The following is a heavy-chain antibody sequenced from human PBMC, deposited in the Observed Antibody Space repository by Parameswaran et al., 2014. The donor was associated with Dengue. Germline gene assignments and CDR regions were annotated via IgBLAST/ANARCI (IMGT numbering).Heavy chain of an antibody. V-gene: IGHV1-69*01. CDR2: IIPIFGTA. D-gene: IGHD3-3*01. Sequence: SWVRQAPGQGLEWMGGIIPIFGTANYAQKFQGRVTITADESTSTAYMELSSLRSEDTAVYYCAGKESPRITIFGVVKLYRGGHDYYYYMDVWGKGTTVTVSS. CDR3: AGKESPRITIFGVVKLYRGGHDYYYYMDV. J-gene: IGHJ6*03.